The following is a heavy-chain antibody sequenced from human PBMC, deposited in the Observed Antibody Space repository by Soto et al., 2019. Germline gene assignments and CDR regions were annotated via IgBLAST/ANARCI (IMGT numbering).Heavy chain of an antibody. CDR2: INPNSGGT. D-gene: IGHD6-19*01. Sequence: ASVKVSCKASGYTFTGYYMHWVRQAPGQGLEWMGWINPNSGGTNYAQKFQGWVTMTRDTSISTAYMELGRLRSDDTAVYYCARGHRSGWYREGFDYWGQGTLVTVSS. CDR3: ARGHRSGWYREGFDY. CDR1: GYTFTGYY. J-gene: IGHJ4*02. V-gene: IGHV1-2*04.